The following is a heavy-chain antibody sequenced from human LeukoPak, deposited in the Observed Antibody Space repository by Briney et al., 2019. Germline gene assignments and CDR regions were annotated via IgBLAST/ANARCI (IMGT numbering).Heavy chain of an antibody. V-gene: IGHV4-34*01. Sequence: PSETLSLTCAASGGSFSGYYWSWIRQPPGKGLEWIGEINHSGSTNFNPSLRSRVTISVDTSKNQFSLKLSSVTAAVTAVYYCARYCSGSSCCSHAEYFQHWGQGTLVTVSS. CDR2: INHSGST. CDR1: GGSFSGYY. D-gene: IGHD2-15*01. CDR3: ARYCSGSSCCSHAEYFQH. J-gene: IGHJ1*01.